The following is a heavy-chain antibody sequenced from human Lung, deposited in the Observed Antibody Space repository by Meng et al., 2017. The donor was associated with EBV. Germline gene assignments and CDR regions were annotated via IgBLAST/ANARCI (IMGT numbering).Heavy chain of an antibody. V-gene: IGHV4-4*02. D-gene: IGHD2-2*01. J-gene: IGHJ4*02. CDR3: ARGGTSSAPFDY. CDR2: IYHSGST. Sequence: VLRPGLGPGLVMPSGTPSLTGDVSVASISRSDLWMWVRQPPGKGLEWIGEIYHSGSTNYNPSLKSRVTISVDTSKNQFSLSLNSVTAADTAVYYCARGGTSSAPFDYWGQETLVTVSS. CDR1: VASISRSDL.